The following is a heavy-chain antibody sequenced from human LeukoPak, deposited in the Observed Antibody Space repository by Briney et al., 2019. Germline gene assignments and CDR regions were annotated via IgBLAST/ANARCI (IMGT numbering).Heavy chain of an antibody. CDR2: IYYSGST. D-gene: IGHD5-12*01. V-gene: IGHV4-61*01. Sequence: SETLSLTCTVSGGSVSSGSYYWSWIRQPPGKGLEWIGYIYYSGSTNYNPSLKSRVTISVDTSKNQFFLKLSSVTAADTAVYYCARATFSGYDQYFDYWGQGTLVTVSS. CDR3: ARATFSGYDQYFDY. J-gene: IGHJ4*02. CDR1: GGSVSSGSYY.